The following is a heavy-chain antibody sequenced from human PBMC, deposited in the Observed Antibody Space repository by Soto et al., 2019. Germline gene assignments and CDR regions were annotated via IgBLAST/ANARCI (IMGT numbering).Heavy chain of an antibody. CDR1: GFTFSAYW. J-gene: IGHJ4*02. V-gene: IGHV3-74*01. CDR2: ISDDGSTA. CDR3: ARGPRVSSTGPGAH. Sequence: PGGSLRLSCAVSGFTFSAYWMHWVRQVPGKGLTWVSRISDDGSTATYADSVKGRFVFSRDNAKNSLYLEMNTLRADDSGLYYCARGPRVSSTGPGAHWCRGTLVTVSS. D-gene: IGHD1-1*01.